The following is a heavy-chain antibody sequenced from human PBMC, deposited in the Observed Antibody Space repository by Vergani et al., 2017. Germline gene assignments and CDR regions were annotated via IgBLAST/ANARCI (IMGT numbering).Heavy chain of an antibody. Sequence: QVQLQESGPGLVKPSETLSLICDVFDFISNGHYWGWIRKSPAKGLEWIGSLYAIGSTYYSPSLKSRVAISIDTSKNHFSLRLSSVTAADTAVYYCARHLRGYSYGVFDYWGQGREVTVSS. CDR1: DFISNGHY. CDR2: LYAIGST. CDR3: ARHLRGYSYGVFDY. D-gene: IGHD5-18*01. V-gene: IGHV4-38-2*01. J-gene: IGHJ4*02.